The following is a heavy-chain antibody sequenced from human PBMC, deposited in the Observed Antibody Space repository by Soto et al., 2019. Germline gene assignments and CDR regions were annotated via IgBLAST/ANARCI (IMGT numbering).Heavy chain of an antibody. CDR3: AXYSSSLSPIYYYYGMDV. CDR1: GYTFTSYG. J-gene: IGHJ6*02. Sequence: GASVKVSCKVSGYTFTSYGISWVRQAPGQGLEWMGWISAYNGNTNYAQKLQGRVTMTTDTSTSTAYMELRSLRSDDTAVYYCAXYSSSLSPIYYYYGMDVWGQGTTVTVSS. V-gene: IGHV1-18*01. CDR2: ISAYNGNT. D-gene: IGHD6-6*01.